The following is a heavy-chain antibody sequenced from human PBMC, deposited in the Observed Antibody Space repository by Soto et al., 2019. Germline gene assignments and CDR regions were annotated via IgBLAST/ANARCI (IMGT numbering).Heavy chain of an antibody. J-gene: IGHJ6*02. V-gene: IGHV3-73*01. CDR3: TRVPARYQLLGDYYGMDV. CDR2: IRSKANSYAT. Sequence: GGSLRLSCAASGFTFSGSAMHWVRQASGKGLEWVGRIRSKANSYATAYAASVKGRFTISRDDSKNTAYLQMNSLKTEDTAVYYCTRVPARYQLLGDYYGMDVWGQGTTVTVSS. CDR1: GFTFSGSA. D-gene: IGHD2-2*01.